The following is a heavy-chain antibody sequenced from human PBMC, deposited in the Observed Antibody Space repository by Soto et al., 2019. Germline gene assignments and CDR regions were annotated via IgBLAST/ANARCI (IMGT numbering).Heavy chain of an antibody. D-gene: IGHD1-26*01. CDR2: VFHNGRT. J-gene: IGHJ5*02. Sequence: ETLSLTCSVSGASVSVGCDYWSWIRQSPGKGLEWIGYVFHNGRTNYNPSLRSRVTISADTSTNQFSLRMTSVTAADTAVYYCARDMHAGFTHYFDPWGQGTLVTVSS. CDR3: ARDMHAGFTHYFDP. CDR1: GASVSVGCDY. V-gene: IGHV4-61*01.